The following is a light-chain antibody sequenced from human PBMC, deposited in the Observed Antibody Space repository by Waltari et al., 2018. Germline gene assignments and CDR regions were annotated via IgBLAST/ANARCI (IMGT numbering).Light chain of an antibody. CDR1: YSNIGSII. CDR3: ATWDDRLTGVV. Sequence: QSVLPQPPSASGPPGQRVTISCSGSYSNIGSIIVTWYQQLPGTAPKPLIYSTDYRPSGVPDRFSGSQSGTSASLAISGLQSEDEADYYCATWDDRLTGVVFGGGTRVTVL. J-gene: IGLJ2*01. CDR2: STD. V-gene: IGLV1-44*01.